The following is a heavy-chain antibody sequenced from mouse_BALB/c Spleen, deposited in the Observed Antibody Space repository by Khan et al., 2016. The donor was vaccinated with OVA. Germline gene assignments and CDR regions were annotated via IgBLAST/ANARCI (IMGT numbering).Heavy chain of an antibody. CDR1: GFSLTNYG. J-gene: IGHJ3*01. Sequence: QIQLVQSGPGLVQPSQSLSITCTVSGFSLTNYGIHWVRQSPGKGLEWLGLIWSGGSTDYNAAFISRLSISKDNSKSQVFFKMNSLQTNDTAIYYCARRDYYCGSGACFPYGGQGTLVTVSA. CDR2: IWSGGST. D-gene: IGHD1-1*01. CDR3: ARRDYYCGSGACFPY. V-gene: IGHV2-2*02.